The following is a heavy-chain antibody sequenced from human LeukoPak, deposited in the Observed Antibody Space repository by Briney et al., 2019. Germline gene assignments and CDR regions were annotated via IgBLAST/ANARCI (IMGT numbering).Heavy chain of an antibody. CDR3: AREEHDYGDYYYYYMDV. D-gene: IGHD4-17*01. V-gene: IGHV3-48*02. CDR2: ISSSSSTI. Sequence: GGSLRLSCAASGFTFSSYSMNWVRQAPGKGLEWVSYISSSSSTIYYADSVKGRFTISRDNAKNSLYLQMNSLRDEDTAVYYCAREEHDYGDYYYYYMDVWGKGTTVTVSS. CDR1: GFTFSSYS. J-gene: IGHJ6*03.